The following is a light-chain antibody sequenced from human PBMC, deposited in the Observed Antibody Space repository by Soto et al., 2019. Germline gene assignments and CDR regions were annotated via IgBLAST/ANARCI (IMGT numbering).Light chain of an antibody. CDR1: SSDVGGSNY. V-gene: IGLV2-14*01. J-gene: IGLJ2*01. CDR2: DVS. CDR3: CSYTTTSTLV. Sequence: QSVLTQPASVSGSPGQSITISCTGTSSDVGGSNYVSWYQQHPDKAPKLMIYDVSNRPSGVSNRFSGSKSGNTASLAISGLQAEDEADYYCCSYTTTSTLVFGGGTKLTVL.